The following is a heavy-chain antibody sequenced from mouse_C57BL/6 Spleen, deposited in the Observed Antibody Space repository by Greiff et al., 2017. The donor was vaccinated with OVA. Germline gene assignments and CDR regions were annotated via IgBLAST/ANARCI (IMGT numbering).Heavy chain of an antibody. J-gene: IGHJ4*01. D-gene: IGHD4-1*01. CDR3: ARGELGRGNAMDY. Sequence: VQLQQPGAELVRPGSSVKLSCKASGYTFTSYWMHWVKQRPIQGLEWIGNIDPSDSETHYNQKFKDKDTLTVDKSSSTAYMQLSSRTSEDAAVYNCARGELGRGNAMDYWGQGTSVTVSS. CDR2: IDPSDSET. V-gene: IGHV1-52*01. CDR1: GYTFTSYW.